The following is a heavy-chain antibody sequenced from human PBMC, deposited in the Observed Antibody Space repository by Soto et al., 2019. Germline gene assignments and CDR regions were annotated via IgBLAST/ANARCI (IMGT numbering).Heavy chain of an antibody. V-gene: IGHV4-61*01. CDR1: GGSVSSGSYH. CDR3: ARLSAAWFDP. J-gene: IGHJ5*02. Sequence: QVQLQESGPGLVKPSETLSLTCTVSGGSVSSGSYHWGWIRQPPGKGLEWIGYIYHSGSTNYNPSRKSRVTVSVDTSKTQFSLSLTSVTAADTAVYYCARLSAAWFDPWGQGTLVTVAS. D-gene: IGHD6-19*01. CDR2: IYHSGST.